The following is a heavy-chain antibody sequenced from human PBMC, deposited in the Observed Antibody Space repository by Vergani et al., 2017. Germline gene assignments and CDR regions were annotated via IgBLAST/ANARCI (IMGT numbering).Heavy chain of an antibody. CDR1: GGSISSGGYS. D-gene: IGHD3-22*01. CDR3: ARGGYYDSSGYYIPFDY. V-gene: IGHV4-30-2*01. CDR2: IYHSGST. J-gene: IGHJ4*02. Sequence: QLQLQESGSGLVKPSQTLSLTCAVSGGSISSGGYSWSWIRQPPGKGLEWIGYIYHSGSTYYNPSLKSRVTISVDRSKNQFSLKLSSVTAADTAVYYCARGGYYDSSGYYIPFDYWGQGTLVTVSS.